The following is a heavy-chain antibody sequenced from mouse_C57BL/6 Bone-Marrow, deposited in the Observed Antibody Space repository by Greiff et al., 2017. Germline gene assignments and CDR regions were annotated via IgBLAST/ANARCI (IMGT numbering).Heavy chain of an antibody. CDR1: GYIFTDYY. D-gene: IGHD2-3*01. J-gene: IGHJ4*01. CDR2: INPYNGGT. CDR3: ARWDGWLLPARAMDY. Sequence: EVQLQQSGPVLVKPGASVKMSCKAFGYIFTDYYMNWVKQSHGKSLEWIGVINPYNGGTSYNQKFKGKATLTVDKSSSTAYMELNSLTSEDSAVYYCARWDGWLLPARAMDYWGQGTSVTVSS. V-gene: IGHV1-19*01.